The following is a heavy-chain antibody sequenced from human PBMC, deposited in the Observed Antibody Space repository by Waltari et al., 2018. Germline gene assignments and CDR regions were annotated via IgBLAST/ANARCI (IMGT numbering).Heavy chain of an antibody. Sequence: QVQLQESGPGLVKPSQTLSLTCTVSGSSISSGGYYWSWIRPHPGKGLEWIGYIYYSGSTYYNPSLKSRVTISVDTSKNQFSLKLSSVTAADTAVYYCARDSLRGVTTPSDVWGQGTTVTVSS. D-gene: IGHD4-4*01. V-gene: IGHV4-31*03. CDR3: ARDSLRGVTTPSDV. CDR2: IYYSGST. J-gene: IGHJ6*02. CDR1: GSSISSGGYY.